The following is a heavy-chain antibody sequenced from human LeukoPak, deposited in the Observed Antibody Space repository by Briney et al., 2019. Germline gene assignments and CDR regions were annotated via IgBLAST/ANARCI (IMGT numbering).Heavy chain of an antibody. Sequence: GASVKVSCKASGYTFTSDDINWVRQATGQGLEWMGWMNPNSGKTHYAQKFQGRVTITRNTSISTAYTALSSLRSEDTAVYFCARVRDLDGFSYGSDYWGQGTLVTVSS. CDR3: ARVRDLDGFSYGSDY. CDR2: MNPNSGKT. V-gene: IGHV1-8*01. J-gene: IGHJ4*02. CDR1: GYTFTSDD. D-gene: IGHD5-18*01.